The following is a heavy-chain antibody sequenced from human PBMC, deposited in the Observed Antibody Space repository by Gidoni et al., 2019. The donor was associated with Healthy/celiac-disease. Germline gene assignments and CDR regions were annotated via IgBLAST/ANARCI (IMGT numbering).Heavy chain of an antibody. CDR2: SYHSGRT. J-gene: IGHJ5*02. V-gene: IGHV4-4*02. CDR3: ARDIAAAAGSWFDP. CDR1: GGSISSSNW. Sequence: QVQLQESGPGLVKPSGTLSLTCAVSGGSISSSNWWSWVRQPPGKGVEWIGESYHSGRTNDNPSLKSRVTISVDKSKNQFSLKLSSVTAADTAVYYCARDIAAAAGSWFDPWGQGTLVTVSS. D-gene: IGHD6-13*01.